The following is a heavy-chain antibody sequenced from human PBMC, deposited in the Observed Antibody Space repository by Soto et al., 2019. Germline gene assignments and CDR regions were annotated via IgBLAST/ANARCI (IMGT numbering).Heavy chain of an antibody. CDR2: IYYSGST. CDR3: ARHCSGGSRYPYCFDY. Sequence: PSETLSLTCTVSGGSISSYYWSWIRQPPGKGLEWIGYIYYSGSTNYNPSLKSRVTISVDTSKNQFSLKLSSVTAADTAVYYCARHCSGGSRYPYCFDYWGQGTLVTVSS. J-gene: IGHJ4*02. D-gene: IGHD2-15*01. CDR1: GGSISSYY. V-gene: IGHV4-59*08.